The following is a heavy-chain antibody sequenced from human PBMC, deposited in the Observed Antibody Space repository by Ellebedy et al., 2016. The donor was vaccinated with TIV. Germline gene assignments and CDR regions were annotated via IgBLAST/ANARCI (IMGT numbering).Heavy chain of an antibody. V-gene: IGHV3-23*01. J-gene: IGHJ1*01. CDR3: ARHYYDSSGYYIRHEKYFQH. D-gene: IGHD3-22*01. CDR2: ISGSGGST. CDR1: GFTFSSYA. Sequence: GGSLRLXCAASGFTFSSYAMSWVRQAPGKGLEWVSAISGSGGSTYYADSVKGRFTISRDNSKNTLYLQMNSLRAEDTAVYYCARHYYDSSGYYIRHEKYFQHWGQGTLVTVSS.